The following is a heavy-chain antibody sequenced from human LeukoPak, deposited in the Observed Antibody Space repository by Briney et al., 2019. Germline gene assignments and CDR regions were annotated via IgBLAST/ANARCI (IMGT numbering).Heavy chain of an antibody. J-gene: IGHJ4*02. CDR1: GFTFSSYA. CDR2: ISGSGGST. CDR3: AKDAYYYDSSGMIH. D-gene: IGHD3-22*01. Sequence: GGSVRLSCAASGFTFSSYAMSWVRQAPGKGLEWVSAISGSGGSTYYADSVKGRFTISRDNSKNTLYLQMNSPRAEDTAVYYCAKDAYYYDSSGMIHWGQGTLVTVSS. V-gene: IGHV3-23*01.